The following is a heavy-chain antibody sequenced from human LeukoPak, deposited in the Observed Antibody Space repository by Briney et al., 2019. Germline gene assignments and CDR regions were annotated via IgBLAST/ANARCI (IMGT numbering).Heavy chain of an antibody. J-gene: IGHJ4*02. V-gene: IGHV5-51*01. CDR1: GYSFTSYW. Sequence: GESLKISCKGSGYSFTSYWIGWVRQMPGKGLEGMGIIYPGDSDTRYSPSFQGQVTISADKSISTAYLQWSSLKASDTAMYYCARQTRWFGEVYYFDYWGQGTLVTVSS. D-gene: IGHD3-10*01. CDR2: IYPGDSDT. CDR3: ARQTRWFGEVYYFDY.